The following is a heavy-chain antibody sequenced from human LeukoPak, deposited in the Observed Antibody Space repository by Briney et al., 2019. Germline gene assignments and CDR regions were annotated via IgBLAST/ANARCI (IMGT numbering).Heavy chain of an antibody. Sequence: SETLSLTCTVSGRSTSSYYWSWIRQPPGKGLEWIGYIYYSGSTNYNPSLKSRVTISVDTSKNQFSLKLSSVTAADTAVYYCAREVGYGDYFDWGQGTLVTGSS. CDR2: IYYSGST. CDR1: GRSTSSYY. CDR3: AREVGYGDYFD. V-gene: IGHV4-59*01. D-gene: IGHD4-17*01. J-gene: IGHJ4*02.